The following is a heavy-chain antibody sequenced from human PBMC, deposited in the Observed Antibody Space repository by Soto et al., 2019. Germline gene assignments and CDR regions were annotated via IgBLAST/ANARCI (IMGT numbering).Heavy chain of an antibody. Sequence: GGSLRLSCAASGFTVSINYMSWVRRAPGKGLEGFSVIYSGGSTYYADSVKGRFTISRDNSKNTLYLQMNSRRAEDTAVYYCARVGPGGGGADAFDIWGQGTMVTVSS. D-gene: IGHD1-26*01. CDR3: ARVGPGGGGADAFDI. J-gene: IGHJ3*02. CDR2: IYSGGST. V-gene: IGHV3-53*01. CDR1: GFTVSINY.